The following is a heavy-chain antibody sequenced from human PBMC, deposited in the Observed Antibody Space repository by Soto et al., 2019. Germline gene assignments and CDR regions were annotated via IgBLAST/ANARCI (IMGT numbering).Heavy chain of an antibody. CDR3: ARGLGASYAFDI. Sequence: GASVKVSCKASGYTFSSYGISWVRQAPGQGLEWMGWISAYNGNTKYAQKLQGRVTITRDTSASTAYMELSSLRSDDTTVYYCARGLGASYAFDIWGQGTMVTVSS. CDR2: ISAYNGNT. V-gene: IGHV1-18*01. CDR1: GYTFSSYG. J-gene: IGHJ3*02. D-gene: IGHD1-26*01.